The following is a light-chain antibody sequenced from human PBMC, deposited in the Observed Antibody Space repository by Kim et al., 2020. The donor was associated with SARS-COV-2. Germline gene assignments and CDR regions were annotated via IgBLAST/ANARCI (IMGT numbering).Light chain of an antibody. Sequence: QPVLTQPPSSSASPGESARLTCTLPRDINVGTNKIYWYQQKPGSPPRYLLFYYSDSYKGQGSGVTSRFSGSKDASANAGILVISGLQSEDEAGYYCVIWASDAWVFGGGTQLTVL. CDR1: RDINVGTNK. V-gene: IGLV5-37*01. J-gene: IGLJ3*02. CDR3: VIWASDAWV. CDR2: YYSDSYK.